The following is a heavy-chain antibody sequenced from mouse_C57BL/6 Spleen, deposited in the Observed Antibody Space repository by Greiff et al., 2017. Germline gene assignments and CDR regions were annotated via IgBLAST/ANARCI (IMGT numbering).Heavy chain of an antibody. D-gene: IGHD2-4*01. Sequence: EVHLVESGGGLVKPGGSLKLSCAASGFTFSSYAMSWVRQTPEKRLEWVATISDGGSYTYYPDNVKGRFTISRDNAKNNLYLQMSHLKSEDTAMYYCARDGRLRRYFDYWGQGTTLTVSS. CDR1: GFTFSSYA. CDR3: ARDGRLRRYFDY. V-gene: IGHV5-4*01. J-gene: IGHJ2*01. CDR2: ISDGGSYT.